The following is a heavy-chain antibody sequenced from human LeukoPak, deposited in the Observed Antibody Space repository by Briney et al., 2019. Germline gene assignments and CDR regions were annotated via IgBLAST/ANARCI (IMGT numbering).Heavy chain of an antibody. J-gene: IGHJ5*02. CDR3: AKDVGYCTGGSCRTSGWFDP. CDR1: GFTFSSYS. CDR2: ISSSSSYI. V-gene: IGHV3-21*01. D-gene: IGHD2-15*01. Sequence: PWGSLRLSCAASGFTFSSYSMNWVRQAPGKGLEWVSSISSSSSYIYYADSVKGRFTISRDNAKNSLYLQMNSLRAEDTAVYYCAKDVGYCTGGSCRTSGWFDPWGQGTLVTVSS.